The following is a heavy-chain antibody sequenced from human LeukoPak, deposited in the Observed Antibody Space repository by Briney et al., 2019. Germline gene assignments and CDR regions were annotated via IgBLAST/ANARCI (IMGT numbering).Heavy chain of an antibody. D-gene: IGHD3-9*01. CDR1: GYTFTSYG. CDR3: ARDRRDILTGYSSWHFDL. V-gene: IGHV1-18*01. CDR2: ISAYNGNT. J-gene: IGHJ2*01. Sequence: ASVKVSCKASGYTFTSYGISWVRQAPGQGLEWMGWISAYNGNTNYAQKLQGRVTMTTDTSTSTAYMELRSLRSDDTAVYYCARDRRDILTGYSSWHFDLWGRGTLVTVSS.